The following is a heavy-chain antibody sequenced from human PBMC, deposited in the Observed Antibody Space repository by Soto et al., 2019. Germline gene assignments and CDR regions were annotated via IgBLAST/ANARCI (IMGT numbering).Heavy chain of an antibody. CDR3: ARGPTYIAGNGVGWFNT. D-gene: IGHD3-3*01. V-gene: IGHV3-21*01. CDR1: GFTFNTYS. CDR2: ISFASGFI. Sequence: EVQLVESGGGLVKPEGSLRLSCVASGFTFNTYSMHWVRQAPGKGLEWVSSISFASGFIYYADSLKGRFTISRDNAHNSVFLQMNSMRYGDTAVYYCARGPTYIAGNGVGWFNTWGQGTLVTVSS. J-gene: IGHJ5*02.